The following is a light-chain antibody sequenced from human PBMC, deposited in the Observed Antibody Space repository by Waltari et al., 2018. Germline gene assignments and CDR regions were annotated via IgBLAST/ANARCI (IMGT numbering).Light chain of an antibody. CDR3: ATWDDNLDMLL. J-gene: IGLJ3*02. CDR1: TSNIGKNT. Sequence: QSILTQPPSASGTPGQRVTIPCSGCTSNIGKNTLNWYQQVPGMAPKLLLFSNDQRPSGVPDRFSGSKSGTSASLAISGLQSEDEADFYWATWDDNLDMLLFGGGTKLTVL. V-gene: IGLV1-44*01. CDR2: SND.